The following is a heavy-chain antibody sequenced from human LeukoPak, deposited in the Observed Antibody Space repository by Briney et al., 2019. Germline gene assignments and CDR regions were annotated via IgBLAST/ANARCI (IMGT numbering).Heavy chain of an antibody. CDR3: ARGYCSGGSCYPRDY. J-gene: IGHJ4*02. CDR1: GFTFGSYS. V-gene: IGHV3-21*01. Sequence: GGSLRLSCAASGFTFGSYSMNWVRQAPGKGLEWVSSISSTISYIYYADSLKGRFTISRDNAKNSLYLQMNSLRAEDTAVYYGARGYCSGGSCYPRDYWGQGTLVTVSS. D-gene: IGHD2-15*01. CDR2: ISSTISYI.